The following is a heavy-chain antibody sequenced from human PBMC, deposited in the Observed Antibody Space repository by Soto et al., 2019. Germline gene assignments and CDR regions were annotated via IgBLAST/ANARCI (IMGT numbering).Heavy chain of an antibody. D-gene: IGHD3-10*01. CDR1: GFTFTSSA. V-gene: IGHV1-58*01. J-gene: IGHJ6*02. Sequence: GASVKVSCKASGFTFTSSAVQWVRQARGQRLEWIGWIVVGSGNTNYAHKFQERVTITRDMSTSTAYMELSSLRSEDTAVYYCAAPSPRYGSGSYYHPILTGPHHRYYYYGMDVWGQGTTVTVSS. CDR2: IVVGSGNT. CDR3: AAPSPRYGSGSYYHPILTGPHHRYYYYGMDV.